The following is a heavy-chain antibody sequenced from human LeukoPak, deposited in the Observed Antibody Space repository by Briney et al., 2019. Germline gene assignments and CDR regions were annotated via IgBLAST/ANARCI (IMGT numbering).Heavy chain of an antibody. D-gene: IGHD6-19*01. V-gene: IGHV3-23*01. Sequence: GGSLRLSCAASGFTFGSFAMSWVRQTPGKGLEWVSTISHDGGSTYFADSVKGRFTISRDNSKSTLYLQMNSLRAEDTALYFCAKDFSSGLFDYWGQGTPVAVSS. CDR2: ISHDGGST. CDR3: AKDFSSGLFDY. CDR1: GFTFGSFA. J-gene: IGHJ4*02.